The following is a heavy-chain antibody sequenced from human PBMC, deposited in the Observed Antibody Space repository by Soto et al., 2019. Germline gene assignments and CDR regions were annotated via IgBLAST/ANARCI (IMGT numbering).Heavy chain of an antibody. CDR1: GGTFSSYT. D-gene: IGHD6-19*01. J-gene: IGHJ3*02. Sequence: GASVKVSCTASGGTFSSYTISWVRQAPGQGLEWMGRIIPILGIANYAQKFQGRVTITADKSTSTAYMELSSLRSEDTAVYYCARHSSGWPYDAFDIWGQGTMVTVSS. V-gene: IGHV1-69*02. CDR2: IIPILGIA. CDR3: ARHSSGWPYDAFDI.